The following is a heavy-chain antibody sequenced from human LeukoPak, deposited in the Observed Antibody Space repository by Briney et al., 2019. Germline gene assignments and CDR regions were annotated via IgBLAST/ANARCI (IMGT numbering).Heavy chain of an antibody. D-gene: IGHD6-13*01. Sequence: SETLSLTCTVSGGSISSYYWSWIRQPAGKGLEWIGRIYTSGSTNYNPSLKSRVTMSVDTSKNQFSLKLSSVTAADTAVYYCGRVLYSSSGPWSAPGGQETLVTVSS. CDR1: GGSISSYY. J-gene: IGHJ5*02. V-gene: IGHV4-4*07. CDR2: IYTSGST. CDR3: GRVLYSSSGPWSAP.